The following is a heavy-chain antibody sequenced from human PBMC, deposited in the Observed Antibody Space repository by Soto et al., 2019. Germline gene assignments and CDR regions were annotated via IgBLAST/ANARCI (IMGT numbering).Heavy chain of an antibody. V-gene: IGHV3-48*01. CDR1: GFIFSSYS. J-gene: IGHJ6*03. CDR3: AGETPLSKYYMDV. CDR2: ISSSSTI. Sequence: GGSLRLSCAASGFIFSSYSMSWVRQAPGKGLEWVSYISSSSTIYYADSVKGRFTISRDNAENSLYLQMNSLRAEDTAVYYCAGETPLSKYYMDVWGKGTTVTVSS. D-gene: IGHD4-4*01.